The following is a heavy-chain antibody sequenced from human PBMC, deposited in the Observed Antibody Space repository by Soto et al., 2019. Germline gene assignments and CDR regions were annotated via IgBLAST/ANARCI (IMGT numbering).Heavy chain of an antibody. CDR3: ATYGGDSGGFEYFKY. CDR2: ISGSGDT. V-gene: IGHV3-23*01. D-gene: IGHD2-21*02. J-gene: IGHJ1*01. CDR1: GLTFSSYG. Sequence: EVQLLESGGGLVHPGGSLRLSCAASGLTFSSYGMTWVRQAPGKGLEWVSAISGSGDTYNVDSLKGRFTISRDNSKSTLFLQMNSLRAEDTAVYYCATYGGDSGGFEYFKYWGQGTLVTVSS.